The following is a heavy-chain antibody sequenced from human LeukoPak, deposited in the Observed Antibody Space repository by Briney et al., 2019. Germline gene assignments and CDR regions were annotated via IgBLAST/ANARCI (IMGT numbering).Heavy chain of an antibody. Sequence: GGAPRLSCSTSGFSFSNSYMYWGPQAPGKGLVWVSRISSDGSNTIYADSVKGRFTISRDNTKSTLYLQMNGLRAEDTAVYFCASYRRDWGQGTLVTVSS. J-gene: IGHJ4*02. CDR1: GFSFSNSY. V-gene: IGHV3-74*01. CDR2: ISSDGSNT. CDR3: ASYRRD. D-gene: IGHD1-14*01.